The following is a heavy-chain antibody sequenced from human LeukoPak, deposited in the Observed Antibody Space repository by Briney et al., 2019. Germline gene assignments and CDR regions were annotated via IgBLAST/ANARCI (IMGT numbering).Heavy chain of an antibody. Sequence: TSETLSLTCTVSGGSISSSSYYWGWIRQPPGKGLEWIGSIYYSGSTNYNPSLKSRVTISVDTSKNQFSLKLSSVTAADTAVYYCAKSEYSSGWSFGYWGQGTLVTVSS. V-gene: IGHV4-39*07. CDR2: IYYSGST. CDR3: AKSEYSSGWSFGY. D-gene: IGHD6-19*01. CDR1: GGSISSSSYY. J-gene: IGHJ4*02.